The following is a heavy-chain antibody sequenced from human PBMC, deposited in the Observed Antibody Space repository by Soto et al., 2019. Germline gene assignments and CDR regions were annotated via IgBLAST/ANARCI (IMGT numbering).Heavy chain of an antibody. J-gene: IGHJ4*02. CDR3: AAYSHKGY. Sequence: EEQLVESGGDLVQPGGSLRLSCAASGFTVSNNYMSWVRQAPGKGLEWVSLIYSGGSTYYADSVKGRFTISRDSSKNTLYLPMNSLRAEDTAMYYCAAYSHKGYWGQGTLVTFSS. CDR1: GFTVSNNY. V-gene: IGHV3-66*01. D-gene: IGHD1-26*01. CDR2: IYSGGST.